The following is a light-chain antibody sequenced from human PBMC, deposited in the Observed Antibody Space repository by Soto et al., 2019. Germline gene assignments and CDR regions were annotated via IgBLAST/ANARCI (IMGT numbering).Light chain of an antibody. V-gene: IGLV2-8*01. CDR1: SSDVGGYNY. CDR3: SSYAGSDNVV. CDR2: EVN. J-gene: IGLJ2*01. Sequence: QSALTQPPSASGSPGQSVTISCTGTSSDVGGYNYVSWYQQYPGKAPKFIIYEVNKRPSGVPDRFSGSKSGNTASLTVSGLQAEDEADYYCSSYAGSDNVVFGGGTELTVL.